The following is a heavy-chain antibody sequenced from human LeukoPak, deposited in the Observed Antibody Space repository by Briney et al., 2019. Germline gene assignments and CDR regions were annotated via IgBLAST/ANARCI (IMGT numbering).Heavy chain of an antibody. CDR1: GHTLSELT. J-gene: IGHJ4*02. CDR2: FDPENDER. CDR3: ATEMTSVVPDY. Sequence: GASVKVSCKVFGHTLSELTMHWVRQAPGKGLEWMGGFDPENDERMYAGKFRGRVTMTEDISTDTAYMELSSLRSEDTAVYFSATEMTSVVPDYWGQGTLVTVSS. D-gene: IGHD4-11*01. V-gene: IGHV1-24*01.